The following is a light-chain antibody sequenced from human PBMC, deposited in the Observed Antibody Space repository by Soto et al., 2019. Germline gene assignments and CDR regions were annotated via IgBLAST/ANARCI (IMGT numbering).Light chain of an antibody. CDR3: QSYDTGLRGYV. CDR1: SSNIGAGYD. CDR2: GNN. Sequence: QAVVTQPPSVSGAPGQRVTFSCTGSSSNIGAGYDVHWYQHLPGTAPKLLIYGNNNRPSGVPDRFSGSKSGTSASLAITGLQAEDEADYYCQSYDTGLRGYVFGTGTKLTVL. V-gene: IGLV1-40*01. J-gene: IGLJ1*01.